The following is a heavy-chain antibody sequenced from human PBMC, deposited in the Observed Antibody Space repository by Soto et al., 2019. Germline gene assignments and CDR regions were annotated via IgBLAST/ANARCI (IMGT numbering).Heavy chain of an antibody. CDR2: ISGSGGST. D-gene: IGHD3-10*01. Sequence: GGSLRLSCAASGFTFSSYAMSWVRQAPGKGLEWVSAISGSGGSTYYADSVKGRFTISRDNSKNTLYLQVNSLRAEDTAVYYCAKAQREGFLAAGSYHDFNYYYGMDVWGQGTTVTVSS. CDR3: AKAQREGFLAAGSYHDFNYYYGMDV. V-gene: IGHV3-23*01. CDR1: GFTFSSYA. J-gene: IGHJ6*02.